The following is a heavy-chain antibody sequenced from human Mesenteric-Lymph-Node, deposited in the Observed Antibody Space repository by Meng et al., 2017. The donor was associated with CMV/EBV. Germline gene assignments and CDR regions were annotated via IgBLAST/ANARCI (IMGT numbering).Heavy chain of an antibody. CDR2: IIPILGIA. D-gene: IGHD5-12*01. J-gene: IGHJ6*04. CDR3: ARDRSGYSAHGPWYYVIYV. V-gene: IGHV1-69*10. CDR1: GGTFSSYA. Sequence: SVKVSCKASGGTFSSYAISWLRQAPGQGLEWMGGIIPILGIANYAQKFQGRVTITADKSTSTAYMELSSLRSEDTAVYYCARDRSGYSAHGPWYYVIYVWDEATAVTVSS.